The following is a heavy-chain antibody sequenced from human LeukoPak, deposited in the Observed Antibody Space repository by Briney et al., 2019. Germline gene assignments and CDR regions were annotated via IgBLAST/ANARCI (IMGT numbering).Heavy chain of an antibody. V-gene: IGHV3-53*01. D-gene: IGHD2-21*02. CDR3: ARAPPRRCPGNDCYPIFDY. Sequence: GGSLRLSCAASGFTVSSNYMSWVRQAPGKGLEWVSVIYGGGSTYYADSVKGRFAISRDNSKNTLYLQMNSLRAEDTAVYYCARAPPRRCPGNDCYPIFDYWGQGTLVTVSS. J-gene: IGHJ4*02. CDR2: IYGGGST. CDR1: GFTVSSNY.